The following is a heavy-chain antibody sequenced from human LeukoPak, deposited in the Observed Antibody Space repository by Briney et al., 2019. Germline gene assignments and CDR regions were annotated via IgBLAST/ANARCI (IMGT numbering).Heavy chain of an antibody. CDR1: GFTFSPYW. CDR2: IKEDGSEK. D-gene: IGHD5-12*01. J-gene: IGHJ4*02. V-gene: IGHV3-7*01. Sequence: PGGSLRLSCAASGFTFSPYWMSWVRQAPGKGLEWVTNIKEDGSEKYYGDSVKGRFTISRDNAKNSLYLQMNSLRTEDTAVYYCARHGYSGYDHFDYWGQGTLVAVSS. CDR3: ARHGYSGYDHFDY.